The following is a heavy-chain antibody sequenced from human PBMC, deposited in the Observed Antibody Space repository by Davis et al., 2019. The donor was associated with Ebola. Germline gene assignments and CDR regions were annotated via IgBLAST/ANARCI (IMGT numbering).Heavy chain of an antibody. CDR1: GCTFSSYT. CDR2: IIPILGIA. CDR3: ASSYSSGWYVNY. D-gene: IGHD6-19*01. J-gene: IGHJ4*02. Sequence: SVKVSCKASGCTFSSYTISWVRQASGQGLEWMGRIIPILGIANYEQKFQGRVTITADKSTSTAYMELSSLRSEDTAVYYCASSYSSGWYVNYWGQGTLVSVSS. V-gene: IGHV1-69*02.